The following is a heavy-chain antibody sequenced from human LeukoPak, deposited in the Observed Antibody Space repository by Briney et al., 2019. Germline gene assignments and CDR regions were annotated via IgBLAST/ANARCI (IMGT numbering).Heavy chain of an antibody. V-gene: IGHV3-21*01. J-gene: IGHJ4*02. CDR3: ARDLTDGSGMSDY. Sequence: GGPLRLSCAASGFTLSSYSMNWVRQAPGKGLEWVSSISSSSSYIYYADSVKGRLTISRDNAKNSLYLQMNSLRAEDTAVYYCARDLTDGSGMSDYWGQGTLVTVSS. CDR2: ISSSSSYI. CDR1: GFTLSSYS. D-gene: IGHD3-10*01.